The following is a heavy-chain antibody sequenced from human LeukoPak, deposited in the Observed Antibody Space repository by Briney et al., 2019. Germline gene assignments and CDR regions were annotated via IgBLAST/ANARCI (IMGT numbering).Heavy chain of an antibody. CDR1: GLTFSDYS. CDR3: TRGIRWELLFNF. J-gene: IGHJ4*02. Sequence: PGGSLRLSCAASGLTFSDYSMNWVRQAPGKGLEWISYMSSSSNTIHYADSVKGRFTISRDNAKNSLFLQMDSLRVEDTAVYYCTRGIRWELLFNFWGQGSLVIFSS. D-gene: IGHD1-26*01. V-gene: IGHV3-48*04. CDR2: MSSSSNTI.